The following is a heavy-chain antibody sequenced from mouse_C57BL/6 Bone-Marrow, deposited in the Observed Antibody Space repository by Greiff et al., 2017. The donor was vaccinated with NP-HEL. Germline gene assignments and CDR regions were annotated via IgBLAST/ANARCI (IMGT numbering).Heavy chain of an antibody. Sequence: QVQLQQSGAELVRPGASVKLSCKASGYTFTDYYINWVKQRPGQGLEWIARIYPGSGNTYYIEKFKGKATLTAEKSSSTAYMQLSSLTSEDSAVYFCARDYYGSSGFFFDYWGQGTTLTVSS. D-gene: IGHD1-1*01. V-gene: IGHV1-76*01. CDR2: IYPGSGNT. CDR3: ARDYYGSSGFFFDY. CDR1: GYTFTDYY. J-gene: IGHJ2*01.